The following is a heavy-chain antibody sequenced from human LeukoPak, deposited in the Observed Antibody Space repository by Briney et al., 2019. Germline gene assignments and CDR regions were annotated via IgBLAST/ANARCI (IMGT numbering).Heavy chain of an antibody. CDR3: ARGIGGGYDFDY. Sequence: GGSLRLSCAASGFTFSSYSMNWVCQTPGKGLEWVSSISSSGSSIWNPDSVKGRFTISRDNAKNSLYLLLNSLRAEDTAVYYCARGIGGGYDFDYWGQGTLVTVTS. J-gene: IGHJ4*02. CDR2: ISSSGSSI. D-gene: IGHD5-12*01. V-gene: IGHV3-21*01. CDR1: GFTFSSYS.